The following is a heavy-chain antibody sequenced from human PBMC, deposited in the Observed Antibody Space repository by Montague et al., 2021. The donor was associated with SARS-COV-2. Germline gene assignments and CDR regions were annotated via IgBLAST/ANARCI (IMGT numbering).Heavy chain of an antibody. D-gene: IGHD3-10*01. CDR2: ISSSGGTI. Sequence: SLRLSCAASGFTFSNYEMNWVRQAPGKGLEWVLYISSSGGTIYYADSVKGRFTISRDNAQNSLYLLMNSLRAEDTGVYYCARDRGYGDFYYYGMDVWGQGTTVTVSS. CDR3: ARDRGYGDFYYYGMDV. CDR1: GFTFSNYE. V-gene: IGHV3-48*03. J-gene: IGHJ6*02.